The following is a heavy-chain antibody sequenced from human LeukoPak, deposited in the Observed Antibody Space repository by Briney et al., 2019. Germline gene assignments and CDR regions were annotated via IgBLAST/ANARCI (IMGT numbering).Heavy chain of an antibody. J-gene: IGHJ4*02. D-gene: IGHD4-23*01. Sequence: GASVKVSCKASGDTFSSYAISWVRQAPGQGLEWMGGIIPIFGTANYAQKFQGRVTITADESTSTAYMELSSLRSEDTAVYYCATDYGGNSLPWYWGQGTLVTVSS. CDR3: ATDYGGNSLPWY. CDR2: IIPIFGTA. V-gene: IGHV1-69*13. CDR1: GDTFSSYA.